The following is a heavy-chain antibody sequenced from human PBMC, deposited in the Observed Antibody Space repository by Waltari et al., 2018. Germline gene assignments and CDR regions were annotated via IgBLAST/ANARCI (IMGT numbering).Heavy chain of an antibody. Sequence: QVQLVQSGAEVKKPGASVKVSCKASGYTFTSYGISWVRQAPGQGLEWMGWISAYKGNTNYEQKLQGRVTMTTDTSTSTAYMGLRSLRSDDTAVYYCAIGLVVVPAAMGAFDIWGQGTMVTVSS. CDR3: AIGLVVVPAAMGAFDI. J-gene: IGHJ3*02. CDR2: ISAYKGNT. V-gene: IGHV1-18*01. D-gene: IGHD2-2*01. CDR1: GYTFTSYG.